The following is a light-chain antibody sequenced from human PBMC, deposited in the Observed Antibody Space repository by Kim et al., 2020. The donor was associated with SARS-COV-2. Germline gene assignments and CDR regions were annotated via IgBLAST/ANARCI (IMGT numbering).Light chain of an antibody. CDR2: KYS. CDR1: VLAKKY. J-gene: IGLJ1*01. CDR3: YSAADNAYV. Sequence: SYELTQPSSVSVSPGQTARITCSGDVLAKKYARWFQQKPGQAPVLVIYKYSERPSGIPERFSGSSSGTTVTLTISGAQVEDEADYYCYSAADNAYVFGTGTKVTVL. V-gene: IGLV3-27*01.